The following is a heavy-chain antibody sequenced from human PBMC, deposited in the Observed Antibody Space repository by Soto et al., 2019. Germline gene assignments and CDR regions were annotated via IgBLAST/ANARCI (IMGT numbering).Heavy chain of an antibody. D-gene: IGHD3-10*01. CDR3: ANYRSVSFY. Sequence: SETLSLTCTVSGGSISSGGYYWSWIRQHPGKGLEWIGYIYYSGSTYYNPSFKSRVSISVDTSKNQFSLKLTSVTVADTAVYYCANYRSVSFYWGQGSLVIVSS. CDR1: GGSISSGGYY. J-gene: IGHJ4*02. V-gene: IGHV4-31*03. CDR2: IYYSGST.